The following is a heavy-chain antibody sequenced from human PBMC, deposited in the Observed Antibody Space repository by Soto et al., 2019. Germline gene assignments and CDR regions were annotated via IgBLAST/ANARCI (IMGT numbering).Heavy chain of an antibody. V-gene: IGHV3-23*01. CDR3: AKDRHYGDYASYDY. D-gene: IGHD4-17*01. CDR1: GFTFSSYA. CDR2: ISGSGGST. J-gene: IGHJ4*02. Sequence: EVQLLESGGGLVQPGGSLRLSCAASGFTFSSYAMTWVRQAPGKGLEWVSAISGSGGSTYYADSVKGRFSISRDNSKNTLYLQMNSLRAEDTAVYYCAKDRHYGDYASYDYWGQGTVVTVSS.